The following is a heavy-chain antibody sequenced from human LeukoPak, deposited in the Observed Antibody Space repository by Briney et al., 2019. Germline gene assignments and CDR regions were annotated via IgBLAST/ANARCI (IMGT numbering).Heavy chain of an antibody. CDR3: ARDQGIAVAAFDY. CDR1: GFTVSSNY. V-gene: IGHV3-66*01. J-gene: IGHJ4*02. CDR2: IYSGGST. Sequence: GGSLRLSCAASGFTVSSNYMSWVRQAPGKGLEWVSVIYSGGSTYYADSVKGRFTISRDNSKNTLYLQMNSLRAEDTAVYYCARDQGIAVAAFDYWGQETLVTVSS. D-gene: IGHD6-19*01.